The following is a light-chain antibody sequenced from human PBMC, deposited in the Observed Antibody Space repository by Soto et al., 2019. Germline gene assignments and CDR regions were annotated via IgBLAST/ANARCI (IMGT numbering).Light chain of an antibody. J-gene: IGKJ2*01. CDR2: GES. CDR1: QSVGSN. CDR3: QQYSNWPFT. V-gene: IGKV3-15*01. Sequence: EIVMTQSPATLYVSPGERVTLSCRASQSVGSNLAWYQQKPGQVPRLLIYGESSTATGIPTTFSGSGSGAEFTLNISSLQSEDFAIYYCQQYSNWPFTFGQGTKLEIK.